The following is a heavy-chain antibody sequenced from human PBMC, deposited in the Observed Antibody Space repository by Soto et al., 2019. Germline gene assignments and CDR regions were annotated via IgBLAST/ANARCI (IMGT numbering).Heavy chain of an antibody. D-gene: IGHD2-15*01. CDR1: GFTFSGSA. J-gene: IGHJ4*02. Sequence: GGSLRLSCAASGFTFSGSAMHWVRQASGKGLEWVGRIRSKANSYATAYAASVKGRFTISRDDSKNTAYLQMNSLKTEDTAVYYCTSLLGYCSGGSCYYWGQGTLVTVS. CDR2: IRSKANSYAT. V-gene: IGHV3-73*01. CDR3: TSLLGYCSGGSCYY.